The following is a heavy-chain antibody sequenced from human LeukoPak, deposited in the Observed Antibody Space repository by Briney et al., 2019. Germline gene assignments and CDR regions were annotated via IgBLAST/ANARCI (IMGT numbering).Heavy chain of an antibody. V-gene: IGHV3-7*01. J-gene: IGHJ6*04. CDR3: AELGITMIGGV. Sequence: GGSLRLPCAASGFTFSSYWMSWVRQAPGKGLEWVANIKQDGSEKFYVDSVKGRFTISRDNAKSSLYLQMNSLRAEDTAVYYCAELGITMIGGVWGKGTTVTISS. D-gene: IGHD3-10*02. CDR1: GFTFSSYW. CDR2: IKQDGSEK.